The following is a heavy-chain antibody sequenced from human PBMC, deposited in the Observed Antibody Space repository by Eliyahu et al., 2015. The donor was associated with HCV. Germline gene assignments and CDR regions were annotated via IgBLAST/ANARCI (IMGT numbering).Heavy chain of an antibody. CDR2: ILPVFGSS. CDR3: ATVRASVTHRAEYFQH. CDR1: GGTFRTLS. J-gene: IGHJ1*01. V-gene: IGHV1-69*01. Sequence: QVQLEQSGAEVKKPGSSVKVSCKASGGTFRTLSXNWVRQAPGQGLEWMGRILPVFGSSNYAQKFQGRVSITADESTATAYLELNSLTSDDTAIFYCATVRASVTHRAEYFQHWGQGTLVTVS. D-gene: IGHD5/OR15-5a*01.